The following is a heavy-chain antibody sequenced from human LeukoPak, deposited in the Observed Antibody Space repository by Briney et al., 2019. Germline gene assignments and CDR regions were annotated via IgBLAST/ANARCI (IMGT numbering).Heavy chain of an antibody. CDR1: GGSISSYY. D-gene: IGHD6-13*01. CDR2: TYYSGST. CDR3: ARAAAAGPAGYYYGMDV. Sequence: SETLSLTCTVSGGSISSYYWSWIRQPPGRGLEGIGYTYYSGSTNYNPSLKSRVTISVDTSKNQFSLKLSSVTAADTAVYYCARAAAAGPAGYYYGMDVWGQGTTVTVSS. J-gene: IGHJ6*02. V-gene: IGHV4-59*01.